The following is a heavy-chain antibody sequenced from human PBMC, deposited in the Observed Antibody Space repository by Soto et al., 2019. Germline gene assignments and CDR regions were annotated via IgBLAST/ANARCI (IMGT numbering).Heavy chain of an antibody. J-gene: IGHJ4*02. Sequence: AVGSLRLSCAASGFTFSSYAMSWVRQAPGKGLEWVSAISGSGGSTYYADSVKGRFTISRDNSKNTLYLQMNSLRAEDTAVYYCAKYRIAAAGAFDYWGQGTLVTVSS. D-gene: IGHD6-13*01. V-gene: IGHV3-23*01. CDR3: AKYRIAAAGAFDY. CDR2: ISGSGGST. CDR1: GFTFSSYA.